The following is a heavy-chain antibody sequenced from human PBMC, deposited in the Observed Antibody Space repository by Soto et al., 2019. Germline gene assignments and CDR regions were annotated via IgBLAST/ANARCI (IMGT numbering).Heavy chain of an antibody. Sequence: PGESLKISCKGSGYSFTSYWIGWVRQMPGKGLEWMGIIYPGDSDTRYSPSFQGQVTISADKSISTAYLQWSSLKASDTAMYYCARSSAYCGGDCSEIFDPWGQGTLVTVSS. CDR3: ARSSAYCGGDCSEIFDP. J-gene: IGHJ5*02. V-gene: IGHV5-51*01. CDR1: GYSFTSYW. CDR2: IYPGDSDT. D-gene: IGHD2-21*02.